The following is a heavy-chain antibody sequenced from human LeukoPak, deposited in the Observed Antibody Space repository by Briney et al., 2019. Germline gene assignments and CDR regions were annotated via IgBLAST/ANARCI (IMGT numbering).Heavy chain of an antibody. D-gene: IGHD3-10*01. J-gene: IGHJ5*02. V-gene: IGHV3-48*04. CDR2: ISTSSSTI. Sequence: GESLRLSCAASGFTLSTYNMNWVRQAPGKGLEWVSYISTSSSTIYYADSVKGRFTISRDNARNSLYLQMNSLRAEDTAVYYCAGRRYDYYGSGANWFDPWGQGTLVTVSS. CDR1: GFTLSTYN. CDR3: AGRRYDYYGSGANWFDP.